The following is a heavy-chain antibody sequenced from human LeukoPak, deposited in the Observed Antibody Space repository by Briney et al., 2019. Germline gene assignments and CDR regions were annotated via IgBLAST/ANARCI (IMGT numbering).Heavy chain of an antibody. CDR2: ISGSGGST. Sequence: PGGSLRLSCAASGFTFDDYAMSWVRQAPGKGLEWVSAISGSGGSTYYADSVKGRFTISRDNSKNTLYLQMNSLRAEDTAVYYCAKDRRIAAAGTPVYWGQGTLVTVSS. CDR1: GFTFDDYA. J-gene: IGHJ4*02. V-gene: IGHV3-23*01. CDR3: AKDRRIAAAGTPVY. D-gene: IGHD6-13*01.